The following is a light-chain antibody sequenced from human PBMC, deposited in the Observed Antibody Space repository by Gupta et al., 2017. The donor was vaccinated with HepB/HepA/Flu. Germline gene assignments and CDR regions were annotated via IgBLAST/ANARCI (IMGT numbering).Light chain of an antibody. J-gene: IGLJ1*01. V-gene: IGLV2-14*03. CDR3: CSYVGGGTRR. CDR2: NVN. Sequence: QSALTPPPSVSGSPGQSITISCTGGIHDIGTFYYVSWYQQRPGKAPKVMIVNVNERPSGVSVRVSGSKSGNTAALTISGLQAEDEADYDCCSYVGGGTRRFGTGTKLTVL. CDR1: IHDIGTFYY.